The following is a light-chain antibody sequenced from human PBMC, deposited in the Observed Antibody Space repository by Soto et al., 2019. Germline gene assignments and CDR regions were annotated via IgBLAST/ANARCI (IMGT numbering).Light chain of an antibody. V-gene: IGKV3D-15*01. CDR3: QQLNYWPRIT. J-gene: IGKJ5*01. CDR2: DAS. CDR1: QSISSN. Sequence: IVMTQSPATLSVSPFERSTLSCISSQSISSNLAWYQQKPGQAPRLLIYDASNRATGIPARFSGSGSGTDFTLTISSLQSEDFAVYYCQQLNYWPRITFGQGTRLEIK.